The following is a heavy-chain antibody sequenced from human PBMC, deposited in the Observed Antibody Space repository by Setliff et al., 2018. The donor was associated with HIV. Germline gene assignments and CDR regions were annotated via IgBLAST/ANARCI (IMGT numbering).Heavy chain of an antibody. V-gene: IGHV4-4*08. CDR2: IYSSGST. CDR3: ARDQRLSY. Sequence: PSETLSLTCTVSGASISSYYWSWIRQPPGKGLEWIGYIYSSGSTNYNPSLKSRVTISVDTSKNQFSLKLSSVTAADTAVYYCARDQRLSYWGQGTLVTVPQ. J-gene: IGHJ4*02. CDR1: GASISSYY.